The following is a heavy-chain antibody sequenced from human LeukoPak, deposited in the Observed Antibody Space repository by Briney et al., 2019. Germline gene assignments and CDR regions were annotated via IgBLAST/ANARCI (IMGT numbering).Heavy chain of an antibody. V-gene: IGHV1-18*04. Sequence: GAPVKVSCKASGYTFMNYGISGGRQAPGQGLEWMGWINTYKGNINYIQKLQGRVTITADTSTITAYLELRSLISDDTAVYYFAIGAYYNHAGNDYWGQGNLVTVSS. D-gene: IGHD1-26*01. J-gene: IGHJ4*02. CDR3: AIGAYYNHAGNDY. CDR1: GYTFMNYG. CDR2: INTYKGNI.